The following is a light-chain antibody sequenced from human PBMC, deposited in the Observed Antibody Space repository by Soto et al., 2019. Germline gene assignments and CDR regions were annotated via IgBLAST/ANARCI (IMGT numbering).Light chain of an antibody. CDR3: QQRSNWHPIT. CDR1: QSVSSY. CDR2: DAS. J-gene: IGKJ5*01. Sequence: EILFTQSPATLSLSPGERATLSCRASQSVSSYLAWYQQKPGQAPRLLIYDASNRATGIPARFSGSGSGTDFTLTICSLEPEDFAFYYCQQRSNWHPITFGQGTRLEIK. V-gene: IGKV3-11*01.